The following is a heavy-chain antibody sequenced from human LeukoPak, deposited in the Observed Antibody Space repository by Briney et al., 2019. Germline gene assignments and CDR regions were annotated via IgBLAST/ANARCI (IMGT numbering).Heavy chain of an antibody. J-gene: IGHJ4*02. CDR1: GGSISSYY. CDR3: ARDLDIVVVVAATQPFDY. CDR2: IYYSGST. D-gene: IGHD2-15*01. Sequence: PSETLSLTCTVSGGSISSYYWGWIRQPPGKGLEWIGSIYYSGSTYYNPSLKSRVTISVDTSKNQFSLKLSSVTAADTAVYYCARDLDIVVVVAATQPFDYWGQGTLVTVSS. V-gene: IGHV4-39*02.